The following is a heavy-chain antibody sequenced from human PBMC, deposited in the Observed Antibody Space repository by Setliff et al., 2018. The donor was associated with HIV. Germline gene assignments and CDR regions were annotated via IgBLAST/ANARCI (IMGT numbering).Heavy chain of an antibody. J-gene: IGHJ4*02. CDR3: ARDPLPDFRCWCY. Sequence: PGGSLRLSCAASGFTFSNYWMHWVRQAPGKGLVWVPRIKTDGSIITYADAVQGRFTISRDNAKNMLYLQMNSLRAEDTAVYYCARDPLPDFRCWCYWGQGTLVTVSS. CDR2: IKTDGSII. CDR1: GFTFSNYW. D-gene: IGHD2-21*01. V-gene: IGHV3-74*01.